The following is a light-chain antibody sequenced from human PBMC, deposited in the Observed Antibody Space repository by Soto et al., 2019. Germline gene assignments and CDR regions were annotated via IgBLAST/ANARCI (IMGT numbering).Light chain of an antibody. CDR1: QGIINY. V-gene: IGKV1-27*01. Sequence: DIQLTQSPSSLSASVGDRVTITCRASQGIINYLAWYQQKPGKVPKLLIYVASTLQSGVPSRFSGSGSGTDFTLTISSLQPEDVATYYCQKYNSVPLTFGGGTKVDIK. CDR3: QKYNSVPLT. CDR2: VAS. J-gene: IGKJ4*01.